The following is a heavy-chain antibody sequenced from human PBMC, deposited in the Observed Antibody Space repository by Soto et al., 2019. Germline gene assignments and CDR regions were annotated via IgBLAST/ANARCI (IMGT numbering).Heavy chain of an antibody. D-gene: IGHD1-26*01. CDR2: ISYDDGNVR. J-gene: IGHJ3*02. Sequence: QEQLVESGGGVVQPGRSLRLSCVASGFPFSEYAMHWVRQAPGKGLEWVAVISYDDGNVRYYADSVQGRFTGSRDNSTNTLFLQMDSLRSEDTAVYYCARDQGGAYFPHDGFDMWGQGTVVTVSS. V-gene: IGHV3-30-3*01. CDR3: ARDQGGAYFPHDGFDM. CDR1: GFPFSEYA.